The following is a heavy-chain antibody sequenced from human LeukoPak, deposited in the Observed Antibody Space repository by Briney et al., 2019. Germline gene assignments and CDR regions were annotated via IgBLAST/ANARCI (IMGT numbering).Heavy chain of an antibody. V-gene: IGHV4-39*01. J-gene: IGHJ4*02. CDR3: ARGGRFLEWPTPYYFDY. D-gene: IGHD3-3*01. Sequence: SETLSLTCTVSGGSISSSSYYWGWIRQPPGKGLEWIGSIYYSGSTYYNPSLKSRVTISVDTSKNQFSLKLSSVTDADTAVYYCARGGRFLEWPTPYYFDYWGQGTLVIVSS. CDR1: GGSISSSSYY. CDR2: IYYSGST.